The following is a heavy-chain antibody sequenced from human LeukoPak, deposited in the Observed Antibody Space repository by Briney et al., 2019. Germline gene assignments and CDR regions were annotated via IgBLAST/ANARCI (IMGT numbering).Heavy chain of an antibody. CDR1: GFTFSSYG. CDR3: TRRGEGGSYLDC. V-gene: IGHV3-33*01. J-gene: IGHJ4*02. D-gene: IGHD1-26*01. Sequence: GGSLRLSCAASGFTFSSYGMHWVRQAPGKGLEWVVVMWFDGSKIFYGDSVKGRFIVSRDNSKNTLYLQMNSLRVEDTAVYYCTRRGEGGSYLDCWGRGTLVSVSS. CDR2: MWFDGSKI.